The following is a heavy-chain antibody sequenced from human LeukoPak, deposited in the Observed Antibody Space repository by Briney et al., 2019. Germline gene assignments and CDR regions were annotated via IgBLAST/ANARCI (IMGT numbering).Heavy chain of an antibody. D-gene: IGHD2-21*02. J-gene: IGHJ4*02. CDR1: GGSISSSSYY. V-gene: IGHV4-39*07. CDR2: IYHGGST. CDR3: ARDPDSELAYCGGDCSY. Sequence: SETLSLTCTVSGGSISSSSYYWGWIRQPPGKGLEWIGEIYHGGSTNYNPSLKSRVTISVDKSKNQFSLKLSSVTAADTAVYYCARDPDSELAYCGGDCSYWGQGTLVTVSS.